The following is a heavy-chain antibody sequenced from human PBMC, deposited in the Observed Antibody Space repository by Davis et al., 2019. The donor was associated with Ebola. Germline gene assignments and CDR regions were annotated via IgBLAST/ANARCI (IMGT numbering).Heavy chain of an antibody. CDR3: ARIRGHRHSSGWYDDFDI. CDR1: GFTFSSYW. V-gene: IGHV3-7*01. CDR2: IKQDGSEK. J-gene: IGHJ3*02. D-gene: IGHD6-19*01. Sequence: GGSLRLSCAASGFTFSSYWMSWVRQAPGKGLEWVANIKQDGSEKYYVDSVKGRFTISRDNAKNSLYLQMNSLRAEDTAVYYCARIRGHRHSSGWYDDFDIWGQGTMVTVSS.